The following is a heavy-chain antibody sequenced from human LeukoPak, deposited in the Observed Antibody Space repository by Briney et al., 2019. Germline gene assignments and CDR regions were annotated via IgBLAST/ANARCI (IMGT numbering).Heavy chain of an antibody. D-gene: IGHD5-12*01. CDR1: GFPVSNKY. J-gene: IGHJ4*02. CDR3: ARGRGYGAYDWNDY. V-gene: IGHV3-53*01. Sequence: PGGSLRLSCAASGFPVSNKYMTWVRQAPGKGLERVSVIHSGGATYYADSVKGRFTISRDSSKNTLYLQMNNLRAEDPAVYYCARGRGYGAYDWNDYWGQGTLVTVSS. CDR2: IHSGGAT.